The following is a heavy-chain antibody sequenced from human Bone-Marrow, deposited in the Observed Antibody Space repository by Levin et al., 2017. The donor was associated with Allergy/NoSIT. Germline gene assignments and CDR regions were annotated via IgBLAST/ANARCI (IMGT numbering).Heavy chain of an antibody. CDR2: IDKSGSAM. J-gene: IGHJ4*02. CDR1: GFTFSEFY. Sequence: GESLKISCVASGFTFSEFYMSWIRQAPGKRLEWVSYIDKSGSAMYYADSVRGRFTISRDNAKNSLYLQMNSLRAEDSAVYYCARGHTSLVYGGGQGTLVTVSS. CDR3: ARGHTSLVYG. D-gene: IGHD4-17*01. V-gene: IGHV3-11*01.